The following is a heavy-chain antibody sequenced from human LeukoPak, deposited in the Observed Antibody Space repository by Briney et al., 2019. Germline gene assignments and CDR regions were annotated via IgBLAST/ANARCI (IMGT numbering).Heavy chain of an antibody. CDR1: GFTFDDYA. Sequence: GGSLRLSCAASGFTFDDYAVHWVRQAPGKGLEWVSGISWNSGSIGYADSVKGRFTISRDNAKNSLYLQMNSLRAEDTALYYCAKDGNYDILTGYRGILNYFDYWGQGTLVTVSS. V-gene: IGHV3-9*01. D-gene: IGHD3-9*01. J-gene: IGHJ4*02. CDR3: AKDGNYDILTGYRGILNYFDY. CDR2: ISWNSGSI.